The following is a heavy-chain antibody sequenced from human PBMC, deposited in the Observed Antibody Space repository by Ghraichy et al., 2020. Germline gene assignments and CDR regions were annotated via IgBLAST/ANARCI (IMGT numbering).Heavy chain of an antibody. CDR3: ARGLQDMYSLLQGEDIGDGFYLDY. Sequence: SETLSLTCSVSGGSINNYFWSWIRQSPGKGLEWIGYMYYSGGSSYNPSLKSRVTISVDTSKNQFSLNLRSVTAADTAVYYCARGLQDMYSLLQGEDIGDGFYLDYWGQGIPVTVSS. CDR2: MYYSGGS. D-gene: IGHD2-21*02. V-gene: IGHV4-59*01. J-gene: IGHJ4*02. CDR1: GGSINNYF.